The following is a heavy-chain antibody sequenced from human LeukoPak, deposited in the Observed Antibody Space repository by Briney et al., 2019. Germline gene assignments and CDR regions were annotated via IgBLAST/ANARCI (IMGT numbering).Heavy chain of an antibody. J-gene: IGHJ4*02. CDR1: GYTFTSYD. Sequence: ASVKVCCKVSGYTFTSYDINWVRQATGQGREWLGWMNPSSGKTGYAQKLQGRVTMTRNTSQVTGYMELSSLMSEDMAAYYCVRAGRYCRGGRCYSDDHFDHWGQGTPVTVSP. D-gene: IGHD2-15*01. CDR3: VRAGRYCRGGRCYSDDHFDH. CDR2: MNPSSGKT. V-gene: IGHV1-8*01.